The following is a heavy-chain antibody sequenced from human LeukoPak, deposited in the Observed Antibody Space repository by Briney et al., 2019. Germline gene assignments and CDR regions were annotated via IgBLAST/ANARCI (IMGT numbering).Heavy chain of an antibody. V-gene: IGHV4-34*01. CDR2: ITNSGST. D-gene: IGHD2-2*01. J-gene: IGHJ3*02. CDR3: ATRSTSWFDLFAFDI. Sequence: ETLSLTCGVSGGSFSADYWSWIREPPGKGVDWVGEITNSGSTVYNPSPASRVTTSVDTSKNPFSLKLTSVTAADTAVYYCATRSTSWFDLFAFDIWGQGTTVTVSS. CDR1: GGSFSADY.